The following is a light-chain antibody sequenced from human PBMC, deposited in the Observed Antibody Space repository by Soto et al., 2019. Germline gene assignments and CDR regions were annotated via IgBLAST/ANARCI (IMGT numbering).Light chain of an antibody. V-gene: IGKV1-17*01. CDR2: GAS. CDR3: LQHNSYPWT. J-gene: IGKJ1*01. Sequence: DIQMTQSPSSLSASVGDRVTITCRSTLDIRQDLGWYQQRPGKAPKRLIYGASTLQPDVPRRFSGSGSGTKFTLTISSLQPEDFATYYCLQHNSYPWTFGQGTKVEIK. CDR1: LDIRQD.